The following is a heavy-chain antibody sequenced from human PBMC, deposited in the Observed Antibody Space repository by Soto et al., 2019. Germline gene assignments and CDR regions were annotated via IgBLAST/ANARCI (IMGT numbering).Heavy chain of an antibody. CDR3: ATVYCSGGSCYSTDY. Sequence: ASVKVSCKASGYTFTSYYMHWVRQAPGQGLEWMGIINPSNSTTYAQKFQGRVTMTRDTSTSAVYMELSSLRSEDTAVYYCATVYCSGGSCYSTDYWGQGTLVTVS. D-gene: IGHD2-15*01. J-gene: IGHJ4*02. CDR2: INPSNST. CDR1: GYTFTSYY. V-gene: IGHV1-46*03.